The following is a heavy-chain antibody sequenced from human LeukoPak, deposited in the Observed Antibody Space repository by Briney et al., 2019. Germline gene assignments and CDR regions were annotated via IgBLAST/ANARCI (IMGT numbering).Heavy chain of an antibody. CDR3: ARVYCSSTSCYNYYYYGMDV. CDR1: GYTFTSYA. Sequence: ASVNVSCKASGYTFTSYAMNWVRQAPGQGLEWVGWINTNTGNPTYAQGFTGRFVFSLDTSVSTAYLQISSLKAEDTAVYYCARVYCSSTSCYNYYYYGMDVWGQGTTVTVSS. CDR2: INTNTGNP. J-gene: IGHJ6*02. D-gene: IGHD2-2*02. V-gene: IGHV7-4-1*02.